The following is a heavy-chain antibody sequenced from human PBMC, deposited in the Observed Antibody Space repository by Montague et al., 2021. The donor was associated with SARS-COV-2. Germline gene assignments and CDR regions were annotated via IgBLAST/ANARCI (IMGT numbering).Heavy chain of an antibody. J-gene: IGHJ5*02. D-gene: IGHD6-19*01. CDR2: SGNT. V-gene: IGHV4-59*08. Sequence: SGNTNYNPSRKSRVTISVDTSKKQFSLKLSSVTAANTAAYYCARHGCSSGRHRCGFDPWGQGLLVTV. CDR3: ARHGCSSGRHRCGFDP.